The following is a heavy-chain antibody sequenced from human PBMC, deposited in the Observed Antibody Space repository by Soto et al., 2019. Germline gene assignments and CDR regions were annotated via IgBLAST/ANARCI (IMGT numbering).Heavy chain of an antibody. CDR1: GFTFSDHY. Sequence: GGSLRLSCAASGFTFSDHYMDWVRQAPGKGLEWVGRTRNKANSYTTEYAASVKGRFTISRDDSKNSLYLQMNSLKTEDTAVYYCARVRSSGWSRRGFDYWGQGTLVTVSS. V-gene: IGHV3-72*01. CDR3: ARVRSSGWSRRGFDY. J-gene: IGHJ4*02. CDR2: TRNKANSYTT. D-gene: IGHD6-19*01.